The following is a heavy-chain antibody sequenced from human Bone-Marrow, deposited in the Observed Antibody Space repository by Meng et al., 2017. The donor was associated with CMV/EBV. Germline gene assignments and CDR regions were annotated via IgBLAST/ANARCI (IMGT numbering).Heavy chain of an antibody. CDR2: INPNSGGT. J-gene: IGHJ5*01. CDR1: TFNDYY. D-gene: IGHD2-15*01. V-gene: IGHV1-2*02. CDR3: ARGVKFCRGGSCYPPQIDS. Sequence: TFNDYYMQWGRQAPGQGLEWMGWINPNSGGTKYTQKLQGRVTMTRDTSTSTAYMELSSLISDDTAVYYCARGVKFCRGGSCYPPQIDSWGQGTLVTVSS.